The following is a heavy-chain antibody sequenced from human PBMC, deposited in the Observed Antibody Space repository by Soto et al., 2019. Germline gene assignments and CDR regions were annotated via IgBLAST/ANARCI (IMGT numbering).Heavy chain of an antibody. D-gene: IGHD3-10*01. CDR2: INAGNGNT. J-gene: IGHJ4*02. Sequence: GASVKVSCKASGYTFTSYAMHWVRQAPGQRLEWMGWINAGNGNTKYSQKFQGRVTITRDTSASTAYMELSSLRSEDTAVYYCARDRPALWFGELSIDYWGQGTLVTVSS. CDR3: ARDRPALWFGELSIDY. CDR1: GYTFTSYA. V-gene: IGHV1-3*01.